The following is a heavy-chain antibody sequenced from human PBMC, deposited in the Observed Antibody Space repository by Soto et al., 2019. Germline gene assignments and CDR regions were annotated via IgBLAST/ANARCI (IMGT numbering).Heavy chain of an antibody. D-gene: IGHD1-26*01. CDR3: AHGEGIVKSIVYFDS. CDR2: FDREDGET. J-gene: IGHJ4*02. CDR1: GYFLTALS. Sequence: GASVKVSCKVSGYFLTALSIHWLRQSPGKGLEWMGGFDREDGETIYAQKFQGRVTMTEDTSTDSAYMELSSLTSEDTAIYYCAHGEGIVKSIVYFDSWGQGTLVTVSS. V-gene: IGHV1-24*01.